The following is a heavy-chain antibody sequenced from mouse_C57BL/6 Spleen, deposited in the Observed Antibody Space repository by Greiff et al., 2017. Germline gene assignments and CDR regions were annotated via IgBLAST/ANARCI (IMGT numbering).Heavy chain of an antibody. CDR1: GYTFTSYW. J-gene: IGHJ2*01. CDR2: IHPNSGST. Sequence: QVQLQQPGAELVKPGASVKLSCKASGYTFTSYWMHWVKQRPGQGLEWIGMIHPNSGSTNYNEKFKSKATLTVDKSSSTAYMQLSSLTSEDSAVYYCARSIGRIYDGYYFDYWGKGTTLTVSS. V-gene: IGHV1-64*01. CDR3: ARSIGRIYDGYYFDY. D-gene: IGHD2-3*01.